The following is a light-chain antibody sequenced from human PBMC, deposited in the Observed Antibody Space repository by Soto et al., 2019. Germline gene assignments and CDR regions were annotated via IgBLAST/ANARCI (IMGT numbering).Light chain of an antibody. CDR3: QQYYSTPPVT. V-gene: IGKV4-1*01. Sequence: DIVMTQSPDSLVVSLGERATINCESSQSVLYSSNNKNYLAWYQQKPGQPPKLLIYWASTRESGVPDRFSGSGSGTDFTLTISSLQAEDVAVYYCQQYYSTPPVTFGPGTKVDIK. CDR2: WAS. CDR1: QSVLYSSNNKNY. J-gene: IGKJ3*01.